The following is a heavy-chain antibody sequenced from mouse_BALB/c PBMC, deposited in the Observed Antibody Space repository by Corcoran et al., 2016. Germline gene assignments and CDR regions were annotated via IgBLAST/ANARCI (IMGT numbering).Heavy chain of an antibody. CDR3: ARGSLVYDY. Sequence: QIQLVQSGPELKKPGETDKISCKASGYTVTKYGMNWVKQAPGKGLKWKGWINTYTGEPTYADDFKVRFDFSLSTAASDAYLQINNLNNEDMATYFCARGSLVYDYLGQSTTLTVSS. D-gene: IGHD6-1*01. V-gene: IGHV9-1*02. CDR2: INTYTGEP. CDR1: GYTVTKYG. J-gene: IGHJ2*01.